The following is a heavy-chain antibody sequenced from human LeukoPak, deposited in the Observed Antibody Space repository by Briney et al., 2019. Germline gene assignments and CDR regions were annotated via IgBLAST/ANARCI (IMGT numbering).Heavy chain of an antibody. CDR1: GGSIISGDYY. D-gene: IGHD2-2*02. J-gene: IGHJ3*02. CDR2: IYHNGDT. CDR3: ARAGLVPAAISRAFDI. Sequence: TLSLTCIVSGGSIISGDYYWSWIRQPPGKGLEWIGYIYHNGDTYYNPSLKSRVFISVDTSKNQFSLKLSSVTAADTAVYYCARAGLVPAAISRAFDIWGQGPVLTVSS. V-gene: IGHV4-30-4*08.